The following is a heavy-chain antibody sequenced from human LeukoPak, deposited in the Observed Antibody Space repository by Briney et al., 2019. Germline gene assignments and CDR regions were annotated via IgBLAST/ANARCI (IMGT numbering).Heavy chain of an antibody. CDR3: AKDHLPYDILTGYYVATFGY. J-gene: IGHJ4*02. CDR1: GFTFSSYG. V-gene: IGHV3-33*06. D-gene: IGHD3-9*01. Sequence: GGSLRLSCAASGFTFSSYGMHWVRQAPGKGLGWGAVIWYDGSNKYYADSVKGRFTISRDNSKNTLYLQMNSLRAEDTAVYYCAKDHLPYDILTGYYVATFGYWGQGTLVTVSS. CDR2: IWYDGSNK.